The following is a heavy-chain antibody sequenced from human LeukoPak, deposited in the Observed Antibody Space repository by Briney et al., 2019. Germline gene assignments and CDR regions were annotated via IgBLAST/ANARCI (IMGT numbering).Heavy chain of an antibody. Sequence: PSETLSLTCAVYGGSFSGYYWSWIRQPPGKGLEWIGEINHSGSTYYNPSLKSRVTISVDTSKNQFSLKLSSVTAADTAVYYCARDGWELLLGWFDPWGQGTLVTVSS. V-gene: IGHV4-34*01. J-gene: IGHJ5*02. CDR2: INHSGST. CDR1: GGSFSGYY. D-gene: IGHD1-26*01. CDR3: ARDGWELLLGWFDP.